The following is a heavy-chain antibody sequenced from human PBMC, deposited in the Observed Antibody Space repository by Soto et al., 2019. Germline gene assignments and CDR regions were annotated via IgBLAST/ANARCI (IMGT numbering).Heavy chain of an antibody. D-gene: IGHD1-1*01. J-gene: IGHJ4*02. Sequence: VQLVQSGAEMKRPGASVRVSCKASGYTFTGYYIHWVRQAPGQGLEWMGWINPNSGDTKRAQKFQGQRRVTLTGATSINTAYMELNWLTSADTAVYYCARATTPAGVDFWGQGTPVTVSS. CDR3: ARATTPAGVDF. CDR2: INPNSGDT. CDR1: GYTFTGYY. V-gene: IGHV1-2*02.